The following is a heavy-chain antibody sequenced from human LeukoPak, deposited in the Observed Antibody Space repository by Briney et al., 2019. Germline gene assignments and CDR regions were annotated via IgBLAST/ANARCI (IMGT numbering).Heavy chain of an antibody. Sequence: SETLSLTCTVSGGSISSYYWSWIRQPPGKGLKWIWYIYYSGSTNYNPSLKSRGTISVDTSKNQFSLKLSSVTAADTAVYYCARTPNYGDYVWFYDYWGQGTLVTVSS. D-gene: IGHD4-17*01. V-gene: IGHV4-59*01. CDR3: ARTPNYGDYVWFYDY. CDR1: GGSISSYY. CDR2: IYYSGST. J-gene: IGHJ4*02.